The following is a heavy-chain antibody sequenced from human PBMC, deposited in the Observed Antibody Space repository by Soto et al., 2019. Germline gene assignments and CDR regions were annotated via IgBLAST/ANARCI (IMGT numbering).Heavy chain of an antibody. CDR3: ARTDTAMVEDY. D-gene: IGHD5-18*01. Sequence: EVQLVESGGGLVKPGGSLRLSCAASGFTFSSYSMNWVRQAPGKGLEWVSSISSSSSYIYYADSVKGRFTISRDNAKNSLYLQMNGLRAEDTAVYYCARTDTAMVEDYWGQGTLVTVSS. CDR1: GFTFSSYS. CDR2: ISSSSSYI. V-gene: IGHV3-21*01. J-gene: IGHJ4*02.